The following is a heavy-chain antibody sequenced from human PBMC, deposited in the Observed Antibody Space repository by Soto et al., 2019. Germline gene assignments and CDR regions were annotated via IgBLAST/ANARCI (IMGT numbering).Heavy chain of an antibody. CDR3: ARRTPLTVAGAYYYYYYGMDV. D-gene: IGHD6-19*01. CDR2: ISTYTGDT. Sequence: GASVKVSCKASGYTFTSYGISWVRQAPGQGLEWMGWISTYTGDTNYAQNLQGRVTMTTDTSTNTAYMGLRSLRSDDTAVYYCARRTPLTVAGAYYYYYYGMDVWGQGTTVTVSS. CDR1: GYTFTSYG. J-gene: IGHJ6*02. V-gene: IGHV1-18*04.